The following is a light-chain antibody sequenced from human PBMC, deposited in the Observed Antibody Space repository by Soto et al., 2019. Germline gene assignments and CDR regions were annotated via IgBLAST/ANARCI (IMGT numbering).Light chain of an antibody. CDR1: QSVSNF. J-gene: IGKJ1*01. CDR2: DAS. CDR3: HQRNKWRT. Sequence: VLTRSPATLYLSPWGRGTIFCRASQSVSNFLAWYQQKPGQAPRLLIYDASNRATGIPARFSGSGCGTDFTLTISCREPEDFAVYYWHQRNKWRTFGQGAKVDIK. V-gene: IGKV3-11*01.